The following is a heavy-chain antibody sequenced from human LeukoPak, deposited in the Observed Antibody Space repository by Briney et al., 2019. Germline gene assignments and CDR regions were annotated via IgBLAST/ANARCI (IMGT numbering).Heavy chain of an antibody. Sequence: GESLKISCKGSGYSFTSYWIGWVRQMPGKGLEWMGIIYPGDSDTRYSPSFQGQVTISADKSISTAYLQWSSLKASDTAMYYCARTTQNDYGDYGDLDYWGQGTLVTVSS. J-gene: IGHJ4*02. D-gene: IGHD4-17*01. V-gene: IGHV5-51*01. CDR3: ARTTQNDYGDYGDLDY. CDR2: IYPGDSDT. CDR1: GYSFTSYW.